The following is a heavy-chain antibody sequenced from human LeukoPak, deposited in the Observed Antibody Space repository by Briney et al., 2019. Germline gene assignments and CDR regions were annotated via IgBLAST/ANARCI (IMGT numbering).Heavy chain of an antibody. V-gene: IGHV3-21*01. J-gene: IGHJ6*03. Sequence: GGSLRLSCGSSGFYFSGYSMNWVRQAPGKGLEWVSSINSGSTYMYYADSVKGRFTISRDNAKNSLHLQMDSLRAEDTAVYFCARVEARTGRNYHYYYLEVWGKGTTVIVSS. D-gene: IGHD1-1*01. CDR1: GFYFSGYS. CDR2: INSGSTYM. CDR3: ARVEARTGRNYHYYYLEV.